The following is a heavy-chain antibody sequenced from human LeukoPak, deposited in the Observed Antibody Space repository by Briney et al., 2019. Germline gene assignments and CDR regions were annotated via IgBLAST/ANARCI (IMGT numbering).Heavy chain of an antibody. CDR2: INAGNGNT. J-gene: IGHJ6*03. Sequence: ASVKVSCKASGYTFTSYGISWVRQAPGQRLEWMGWINAGNGNTKYSQEFQGRVTITRDTSASTAYMELSSLRSEDMAVYYCARESIAVAGIGNSAYYYYYMDVWGKGTTVTVSS. D-gene: IGHD6-19*01. CDR1: GYTFTSYG. V-gene: IGHV1-3*03. CDR3: ARESIAVAGIGNSAYYYYYMDV.